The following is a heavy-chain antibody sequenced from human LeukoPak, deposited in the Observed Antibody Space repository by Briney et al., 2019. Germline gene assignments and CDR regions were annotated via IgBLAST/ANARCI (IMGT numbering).Heavy chain of an antibody. J-gene: IGHJ4*02. CDR2: IYYSGST. Sequence: SETLSLTCTVSGDSISSYYWSWIRQPPGKGLVWLGYIYYSGSTNYNPSLKSRVTISVDTSKNQFSLKLSSVTAADTAVYYCARADYYGSGSSNDYWGRGTLVTVSS. V-gene: IGHV4-59*01. CDR3: ARADYYGSGSSNDY. D-gene: IGHD3-10*01. CDR1: GDSISSYY.